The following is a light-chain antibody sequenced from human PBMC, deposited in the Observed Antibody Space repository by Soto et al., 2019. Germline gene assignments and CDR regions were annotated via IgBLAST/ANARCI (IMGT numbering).Light chain of an antibody. Sequence: EIVLPQSPGTLSLSPGERATLSCRASQSVSSSYLAWYQHKPGQAPRLLIYGASTRATGIPDRFSGSGSGTDFTLTISRLEPEDLAVYFCQQFGSPFTFGPGTKVYLK. J-gene: IGKJ3*01. V-gene: IGKV3-20*01. CDR2: GAS. CDR1: QSVSSSY. CDR3: QQFGSPFT.